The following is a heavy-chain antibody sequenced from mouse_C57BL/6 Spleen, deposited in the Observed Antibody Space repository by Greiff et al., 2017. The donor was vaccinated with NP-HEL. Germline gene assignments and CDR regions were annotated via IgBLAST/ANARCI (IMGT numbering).Heavy chain of an antibody. CDR3: ARSSSYGYFDV. D-gene: IGHD1-1*01. V-gene: IGHV1-42*01. Sequence: VQLQQSGPELVKPGASVKISCKASGYSFTGYYMNWVKQSPEKSLEWIGEINPSTGGTTYNQKFKAKATLTVDKSSSTAYMQLKSLTSEDSAVYYCARSSSYGYFDVWGTGTTVTVSS. CDR1: GYSFTGYY. J-gene: IGHJ1*03. CDR2: INPSTGGT.